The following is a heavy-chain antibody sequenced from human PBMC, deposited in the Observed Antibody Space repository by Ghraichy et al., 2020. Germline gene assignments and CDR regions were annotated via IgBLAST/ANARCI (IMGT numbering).Heavy chain of an antibody. CDR2: IKSKNHGGTA. V-gene: IGHV3-15*01. CDR3: ATGNIVVLPALMGNSYRYYMDV. Sequence: GGSLRLSCAVTGFSFNNAWMTWVRQAPGKGLEWVGHIKSKNHGGTADYAAAVNGRFTISRDDSKNTLYLHMNTLKTEDTAVYYCATGNIVVLPALMGNSYRYYMDVWGTGTTVTVSS. J-gene: IGHJ6*03. D-gene: IGHD2-2*01. CDR1: GFSFNNAW.